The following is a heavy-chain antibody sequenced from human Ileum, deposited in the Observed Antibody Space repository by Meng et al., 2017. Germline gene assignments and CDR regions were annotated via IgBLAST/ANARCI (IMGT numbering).Heavy chain of an antibody. D-gene: IGHD2/OR15-2a*01. CDR1: EFTFSSYW. CDR3: ARGNVGLLSQYNDC. V-gene: IGHV3-74*01. CDR2: ISSDGSST. J-gene: IGHJ4*02. Sequence: GGSLRLSCAASEFTFSSYWMHWVRQAPGKGLVWVSRISSDGSSTTYADSVKGRFTISRDNAKNTLYLQMNSLRAEDTAVYYCARGNVGLLSQYNDCWGQGTLVTVSS.